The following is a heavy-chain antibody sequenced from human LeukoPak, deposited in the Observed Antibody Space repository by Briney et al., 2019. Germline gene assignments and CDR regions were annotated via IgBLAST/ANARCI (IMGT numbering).Heavy chain of an antibody. CDR2: ISGSSTGWIT. J-gene: IGHJ4*02. CDR3: AKASPHGGETY. V-gene: IGHV3-23*01. D-gene: IGHD5-24*01. Sequence: GGSLRLSCAASGFTFSTYAMSWVRQAPEKGLEWVSSISGSSTGWITYYADSVKGRFTISRDNSKNTLYLQMNSLSAEDTAVYYCAKASPHGGETYWGQGTLVTVSS. CDR1: GFTFSTYA.